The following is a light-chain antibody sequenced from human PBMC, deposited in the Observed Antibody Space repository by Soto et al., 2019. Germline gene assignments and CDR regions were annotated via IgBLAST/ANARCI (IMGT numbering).Light chain of an antibody. J-gene: IGKJ4*01. CDR1: QSVTTY. CDR2: VSS. CDR3: QQRVNRVT. V-gene: IGKV3-11*01. Sequence: EIVLTQSPATLSLSPGERASLSCRASQSVTTYLAWYQQKPGQAPRLLIYVSSNRATGIPARFSGSGSGTDFTLTISSLDSEDFAVYYCQQRVNRVTFGGGTKVEI.